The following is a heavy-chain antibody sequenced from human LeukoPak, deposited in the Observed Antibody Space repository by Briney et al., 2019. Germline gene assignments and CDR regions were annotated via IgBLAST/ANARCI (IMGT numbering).Heavy chain of an antibody. CDR2: IKQDGSEK. V-gene: IGHV3-7*01. D-gene: IGHD6-19*01. Sequence: PGGFLRLSCAASGFTFSSYWMSWVRQAPGKGLEWVANIKQDGSEKYYVDSVKGRFTISRDNAKNSLYLQMNSLRAEDTAVYYCAREGPGYSSGWYLGAFDIWGQGTMVTVSS. CDR3: AREGPGYSSGWYLGAFDI. CDR1: GFTFSSYW. J-gene: IGHJ3*02.